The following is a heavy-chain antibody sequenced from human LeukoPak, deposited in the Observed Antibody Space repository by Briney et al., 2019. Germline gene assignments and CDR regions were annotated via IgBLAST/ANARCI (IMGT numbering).Heavy chain of an antibody. CDR3: ARPNVVVPAMGAFDI. CDR2: FYFSGST. D-gene: IGHD2-2*01. V-gene: IGHV4-39*07. Sequence: PSETLSLTCTVSGGSISTTSYYWGWVRQSPGKGLEWIGSFYFSGSTFYNPSLKSRVTISVDTSKNQFSLKLSSVTAADTAVYYCARPNVVVPAMGAFDIWGQGTMVTVSS. J-gene: IGHJ3*02. CDR1: GGSISTTSYY.